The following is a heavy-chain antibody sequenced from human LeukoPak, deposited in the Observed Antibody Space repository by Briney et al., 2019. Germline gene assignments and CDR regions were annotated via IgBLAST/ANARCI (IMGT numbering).Heavy chain of an antibody. CDR2: VSGNDGNT. CDR3: AKGPGPTRTVLLPAAPPGAFDI. CDR1: GFTFSSYA. J-gene: IGHJ3*02. V-gene: IGHV3-23*01. Sequence: PGGSLRLSCVASGFTFSSYAMSWVRQAPGKGLEWVSSVSGNDGNTYYADSVKGRSTISRDKSKNTLDLQMNSLRVEDTAVYYCAKGPGPTRTVLLPAAPPGAFDIWGQGTMVTVSS. D-gene: IGHD2-2*01.